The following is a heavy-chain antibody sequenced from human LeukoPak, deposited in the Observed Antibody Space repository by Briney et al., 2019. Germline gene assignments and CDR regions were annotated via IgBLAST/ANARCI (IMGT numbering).Heavy chain of an antibody. V-gene: IGHV4-4*02. CDR1: GGSISSSNW. J-gene: IGHJ6*04. CDR3: ARVETDYYYYGMDV. CDR2: IYHSGST. Sequence: PSETLSLTCAVSGGSISSSNWWSWVRQPPGKGLGWIGEIYHSGSTNYNPSLKSRVTISVDKSKNQFSLKLSSVTAADTAVYYCARVETDYYYYGMDVWGKGTTVTVSS.